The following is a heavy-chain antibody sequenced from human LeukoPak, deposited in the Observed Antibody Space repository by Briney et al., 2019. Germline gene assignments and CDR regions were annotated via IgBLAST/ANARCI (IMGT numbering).Heavy chain of an antibody. Sequence: GGSLRLSCAASGFTFSSYWMTWVRQAPGKGLEWVAHIKQDGSEKYCVDSVKGRFTISRDNAKNSLYLQMSSLRGEDTAVYYCARGGGRSGGFDYWGQGTLVTVSS. D-gene: IGHD4-23*01. V-gene: IGHV3-7*01. J-gene: IGHJ4*02. CDR3: ARGGGRSGGFDY. CDR2: IKQDGSEK. CDR1: GFTFSSYW.